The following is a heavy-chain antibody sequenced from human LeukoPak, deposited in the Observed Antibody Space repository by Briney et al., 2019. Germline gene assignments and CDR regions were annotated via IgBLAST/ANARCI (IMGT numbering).Heavy chain of an antibody. CDR1: GFTFNTYS. Sequence: GGSLRLSCEASGFTFNTYSMNWARQAPGKGLEWVSAISGSGGSTYYADSVKGRFTISRDNSKNTLYPQMNSLRAEDTAVYYCAGDMVRGVILRYFDYWGQGTLVTVSS. V-gene: IGHV3-23*01. CDR3: AGDMVRGVILRYFDY. CDR2: ISGSGGST. J-gene: IGHJ4*02. D-gene: IGHD3-10*01.